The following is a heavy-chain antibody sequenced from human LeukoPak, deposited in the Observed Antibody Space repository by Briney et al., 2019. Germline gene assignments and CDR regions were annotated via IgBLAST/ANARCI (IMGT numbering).Heavy chain of an antibody. J-gene: IGHJ4*02. Sequence: GGSPRLSCAASGFTFSSYSMNWVRQAPGKGLEWVSSISSSSSYIYYADSVKGRFTISRDNAKNSLYLQMNSLRAEDTAVYYCAREDDYYDSSGYPDYWGQGTLVTVSS. CDR2: ISSSSSYI. D-gene: IGHD3-22*01. CDR1: GFTFSSYS. V-gene: IGHV3-21*01. CDR3: AREDDYYDSSGYPDY.